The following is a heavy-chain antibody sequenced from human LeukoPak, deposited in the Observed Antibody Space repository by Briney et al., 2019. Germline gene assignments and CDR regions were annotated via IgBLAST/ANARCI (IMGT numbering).Heavy chain of an antibody. CDR3: ARDTGNHPNNWLDP. V-gene: IGHV3-33*01. J-gene: IGHJ5*02. CDR2: IWYDGSNT. CDR1: GFSFSSHA. D-gene: IGHD1-14*01. Sequence: GRSLRLSCEASGFSFSSHAMQWDRQAPGKGLEWVALIWYDGSNTYYADSVQGRFTISRDNSKNTLYLQMNSLRAEDTAIYYCARDTGNHPNNWLDPWGQGTLVTVSS.